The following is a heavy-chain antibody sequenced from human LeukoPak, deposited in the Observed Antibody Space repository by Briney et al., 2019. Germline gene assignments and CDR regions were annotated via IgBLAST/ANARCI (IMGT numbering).Heavy chain of an antibody. CDR3: AKDSDSHNILTGYNWFDP. CDR2: ISGSGGST. D-gene: IGHD3-9*01. Sequence: PGGSLRLSCAASGFTFTNYAMSWVRQAPGKGLECVSAISGSGGSTYYADSVKGRFTISRDNSKNTLYLQMSTLRADDTAVYYCAKDSDSHNILTGYNWFDPWGQGTLVTVSS. CDR1: GFTFTNYA. J-gene: IGHJ5*02. V-gene: IGHV3-23*01.